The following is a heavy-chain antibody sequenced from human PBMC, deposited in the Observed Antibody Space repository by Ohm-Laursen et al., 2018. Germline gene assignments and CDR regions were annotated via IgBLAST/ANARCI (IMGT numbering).Heavy chain of an antibody. CDR2: INHSGST. D-gene: IGHD2-15*01. Sequence: SETLSLTCAVYGGSFSDFHWSWIRQPPGKGLEWIGEINHSGSTNYNPSLKSRVTISVDTSKNQFSLKLSSVTAADTAVYHCARGLRDIVVVVAATRTIFDYWGQGTLVTVSS. J-gene: IGHJ4*02. CDR3: ARGLRDIVVVVAATRTIFDY. V-gene: IGHV4-34*01. CDR1: GGSFSDFH.